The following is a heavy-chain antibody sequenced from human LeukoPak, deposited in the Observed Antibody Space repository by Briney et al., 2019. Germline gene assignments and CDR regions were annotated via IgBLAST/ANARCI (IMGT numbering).Heavy chain of an antibody. J-gene: IGHJ4*02. V-gene: IGHV3-23*01. CDR1: GVTFRTYA. CDR3: AKRTMSAFDS. Sequence: PGGSLRLSCTATGVTFRTYAMNWVRQAPGKGLEWLSGISGSGNGTYYADSVKGRFIISRDNSKNMVYLQMNSLTVEDTATYYCAKRTMSAFDSWGQGTLLIVSS. CDR2: ISGSGNGT.